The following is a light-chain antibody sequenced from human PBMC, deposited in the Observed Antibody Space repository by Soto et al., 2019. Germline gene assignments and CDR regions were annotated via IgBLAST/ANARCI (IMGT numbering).Light chain of an antibody. Sequence: EGVLTQSPVTLSLSPEERATLSCRSSQSLPSNYLAWYQRKPGQAPRLLIYDASSRATGIPDRFSGSGSGTEFTLTISRLEPEDSAVYYGQQYRMFGQGTKVDIK. J-gene: IGKJ1*01. V-gene: IGKV3-20*01. CDR2: DAS. CDR3: QQYRM. CDR1: QSLPSNY.